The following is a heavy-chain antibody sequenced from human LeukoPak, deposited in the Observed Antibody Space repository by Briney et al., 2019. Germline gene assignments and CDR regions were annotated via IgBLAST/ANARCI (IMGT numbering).Heavy chain of an antibody. J-gene: IGHJ4*02. CDR1: GFTFSSYE. CDR2: ISSSGSTI. CDR3: ARVSSGSSSDDLGY. D-gene: IGHD6-6*01. Sequence: GGSLRLSCAASGFTFSSYEMNWVRQAPGKGLEWVSYISSSGSTIYYADSVKGRFTISRDNAKNSLYLQMNSLRAEDTAVYYCARVSSGSSSDDLGYWGQGTLVTVSS. V-gene: IGHV3-48*03.